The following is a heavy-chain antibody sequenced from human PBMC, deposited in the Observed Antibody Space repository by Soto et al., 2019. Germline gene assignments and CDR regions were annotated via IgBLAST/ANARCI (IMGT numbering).Heavy chain of an antibody. J-gene: IGHJ4*02. Sequence: QVQLVESGGGVVQPGRSLRLSCAASGFTFSSYAMHWVRQAPGKGLEWVAVISYDGSNKYYADSVKGRFTISRDNSKNTLYLQMNSLRAGDTAVYYCARDLERVEPLIAARLDYWGQGTLVTVSS. CDR3: ARDLERVEPLIAARLDY. D-gene: IGHD6-6*01. CDR1: GFTFSSYA. CDR2: ISYDGSNK. V-gene: IGHV3-30-3*01.